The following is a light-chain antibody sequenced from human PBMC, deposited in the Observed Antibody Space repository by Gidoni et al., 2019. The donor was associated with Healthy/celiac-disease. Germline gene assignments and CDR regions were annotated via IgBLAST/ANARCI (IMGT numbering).Light chain of an antibody. CDR3: QQYNNWPIT. CDR2: GAS. CDR1: QSVSSN. J-gene: IGKJ5*01. Sequence: EIVMTQSPATLSVSPGERATLSCRASQSVSSNLAWYQQKPGPAPRLLIHGASTRATGIPARFSGSGSGTEFTLTISRLQSEDFVVYYCQQYNNWPITFGQGTRLEIK. V-gene: IGKV3-15*01.